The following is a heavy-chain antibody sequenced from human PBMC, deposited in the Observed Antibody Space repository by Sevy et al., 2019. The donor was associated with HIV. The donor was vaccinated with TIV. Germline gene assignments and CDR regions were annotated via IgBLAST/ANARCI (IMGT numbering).Heavy chain of an antibody. J-gene: IGHJ4*02. CDR1: GFSISSDYY. Sequence: SETLSLTFTVSGFSISSDYYWGWIRQPPGKGLEWIGSIYDGGSTYYNPSLKSRVTISIDTSKNQFSLKQSSVTAADTAVYYCARDYYGSGSYYEFVYWGQGTLVTVSS. D-gene: IGHD3-10*01. CDR3: ARDYYGSGSYYEFVY. V-gene: IGHV4-38-2*02. CDR2: IYDGGST.